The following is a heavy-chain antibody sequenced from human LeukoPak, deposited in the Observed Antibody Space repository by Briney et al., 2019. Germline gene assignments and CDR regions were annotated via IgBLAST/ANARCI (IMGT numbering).Heavy chain of an antibody. CDR3: ARDRGTTYASDI. J-gene: IGHJ3*02. D-gene: IGHD4-11*01. CDR2: INPSGGST. CDR1: GYTFTSYY. V-gene: IGHV1-46*01. Sequence: ASVKVSCKASGYTFTSYYMHWVRQAPGQGPEWMGIINPSGGSTSYAQKFQGRVTMTRDTSTSTVYMELSSLRSEDTAVYYCARDRGTTYASDIWGQGTMVTVSS.